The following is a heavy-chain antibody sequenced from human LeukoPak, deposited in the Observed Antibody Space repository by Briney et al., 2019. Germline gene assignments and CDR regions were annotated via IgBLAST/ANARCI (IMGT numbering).Heavy chain of an antibody. CDR3: ARAIVVVTATSSNWFDP. D-gene: IGHD2-21*02. CDR1: GGSISSSSYY. CDR2: IYYSGST. Sequence: SETLSLTCSVSGGSISSSSYYWGWIRQPPGKGLEWIGSIYYSGSTYYNPSLKSRVTISVDTSKNQFSLKLSSVTAADTAVYYCARAIVVVTATSSNWFDPWGQGTLVTVSS. V-gene: IGHV4-39*07. J-gene: IGHJ5*02.